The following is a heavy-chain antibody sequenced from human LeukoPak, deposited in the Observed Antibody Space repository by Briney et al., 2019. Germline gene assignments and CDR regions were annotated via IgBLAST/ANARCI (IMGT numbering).Heavy chain of an antibody. V-gene: IGHV3-21*04. CDR2: ISSSSSYI. J-gene: IGHJ4*02. CDR3: AKDRTPATRGIDY. CDR1: GFTFSSYS. Sequence: KPGGSLRLSCAASGFTFSSYSMNWVPQAPGKGLEWVSSISSSSSYIYYAHSVKRRFHISRDNHKNSLYLQMNSLRPGDRAVYYCAKDRTPATRGIDYWGQGSLVTVSS. D-gene: IGHD1-7*01.